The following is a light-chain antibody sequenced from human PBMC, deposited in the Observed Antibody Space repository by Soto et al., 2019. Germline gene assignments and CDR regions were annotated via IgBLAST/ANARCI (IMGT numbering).Light chain of an antibody. V-gene: IGLV2-8*01. CDR1: KNDIGGYDF. CDR2: EVV. CDR3: KSYASSNTYV. Sequence: QSALTQPPSASGSPGQSVTISCTGTKNDIGGYDFVSWYQHHPGKAPRLIIYEVVKRPSGVPDRFSGSKSGNTASLTVSGLQAADEADYYCKSYASSNTYVFGSGTKLTVL. J-gene: IGLJ1*01.